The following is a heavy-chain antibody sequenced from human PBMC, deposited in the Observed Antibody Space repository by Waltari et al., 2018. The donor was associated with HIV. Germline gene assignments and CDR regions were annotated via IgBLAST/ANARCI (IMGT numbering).Heavy chain of an antibody. J-gene: IGHJ6*02. CDR3: AKGFGALYYYYYGMDV. D-gene: IGHD3-10*01. Sequence: EVQLVESGGGLIQPGRSLRLSCAASGFRFDDYVMHWVRQVPGKGLEWVSGMKWNGVTIGDGDSVKGRITISRDNAKNALYLQMNTLGPEDTALYYCAKGFGALYYYYYGMDVWGQGTTVTVSS. V-gene: IGHV3-9*01. CDR2: MKWNGVTI. CDR1: GFRFDDYV.